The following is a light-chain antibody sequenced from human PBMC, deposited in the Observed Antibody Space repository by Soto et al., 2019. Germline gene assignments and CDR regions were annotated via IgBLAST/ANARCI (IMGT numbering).Light chain of an antibody. CDR3: QQYNNWPPIT. J-gene: IGKJ5*01. Sequence: EMVMTQSPAILSVPPGESATLSCRAGQNVGSDYLAWYQQKPGQAPRLLIYGASTRATGIPARFSGSGSGTEFTLTISSLQSEDFAVYYCQQYNNWPPITFGQGTRLEIK. V-gene: IGKV3-15*01. CDR2: GAS. CDR1: QNVGSD.